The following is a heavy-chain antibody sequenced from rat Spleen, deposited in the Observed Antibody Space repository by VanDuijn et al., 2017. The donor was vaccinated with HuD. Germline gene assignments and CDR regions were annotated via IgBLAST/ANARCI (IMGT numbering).Heavy chain of an antibody. Sequence: EVQLVESGGGLVQPGRSLKLSCAASGFNFNDYWMGWVRPDPTRALEWVAYITTGGASTYYRESVTGRFTISRDNSKSTLYLQMDSLRSEETATYYCTTVVYSLDYWGQGVMVTVSS. V-gene: IGHV5-27*01. CDR3: TTVVYSLDY. J-gene: IGHJ2*01. D-gene: IGHD1-1*01. CDR1: GFNFNDYW. CDR2: ITTGGAST.